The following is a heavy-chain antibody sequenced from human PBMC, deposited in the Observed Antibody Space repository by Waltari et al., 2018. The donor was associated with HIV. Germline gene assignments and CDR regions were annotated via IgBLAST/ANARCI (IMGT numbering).Heavy chain of an antibody. J-gene: IGHJ4*02. V-gene: IGHV3-64*01. CDR2: ISSDGANT. CDR1: GFTFSSYP. CDR3: ARRQGPYDY. Sequence: EVQLVESGGGLVQPGGSLRLSCAAYGFTFSSYPMHWVRQAPGKRMEDVASISSDGANTYYANSVKGRFTISRDNSKNTLYLQMGDLRAEDMAVYFCARRQGPYDYWGRGTLVTVSS.